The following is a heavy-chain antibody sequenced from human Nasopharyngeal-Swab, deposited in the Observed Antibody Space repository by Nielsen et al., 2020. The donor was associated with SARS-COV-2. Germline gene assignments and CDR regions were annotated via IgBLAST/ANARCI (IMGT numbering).Heavy chain of an antibody. Sequence: GGSLRLSCEASGFTFSSYGMHWVRQAPGKGLEWVAVIWYDGSNKYYADSVKGRFTISRDNSKNTLYLQMNSLRAEDTAVYYCARDLMYGSGSRMDVWGQGTTVTVSS. V-gene: IGHV3-33*01. CDR1: GFTFSSYG. D-gene: IGHD3-10*01. J-gene: IGHJ6*02. CDR3: ARDLMYGSGSRMDV. CDR2: IWYDGSNK.